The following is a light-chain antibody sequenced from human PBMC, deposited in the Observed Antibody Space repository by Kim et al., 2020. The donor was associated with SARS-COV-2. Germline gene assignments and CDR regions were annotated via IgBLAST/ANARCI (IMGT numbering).Light chain of an antibody. CDR3: QQYHNWPTFT. J-gene: IGKJ2*01. CDR2: GAS. Sequence: EIVMTQSPATLSASPGERATLSCRASQSLSSNLAWYQQTPGQPPRLLIYGASTRATGIPARFSGSGSGTEFTLTISSLQSEDFAVYYCQQYHNWPTFTFGQGTKLEI. V-gene: IGKV3-15*01. CDR1: QSLSSN.